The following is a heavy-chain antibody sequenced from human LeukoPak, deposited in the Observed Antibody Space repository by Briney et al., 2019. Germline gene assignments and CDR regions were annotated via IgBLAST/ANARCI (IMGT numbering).Heavy chain of an antibody. J-gene: IGHJ4*02. CDR3: ARDRTGDCDY. V-gene: IGHV3-21*01. D-gene: IGHD7-27*01. CDR2: ISSSSSYI. CDR1: GFTFSSYS. Sequence: PGGSLRLSRAASGFTFSSYSMNWVRQAPGKGLEWVSSISSSSSYIYYADSVKGRFTISRDNAKNSLYLQMNSLRAEDTAVYYCARDRTGDCDYWGQGTLVSVSS.